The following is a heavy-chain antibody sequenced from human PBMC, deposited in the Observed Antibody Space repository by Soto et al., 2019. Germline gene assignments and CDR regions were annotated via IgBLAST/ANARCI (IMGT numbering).Heavy chain of an antibody. Sequence: QVQLVQSGAEVKKPGSSVKVSCKASGGTFSSYAISWVRQAPGQGLGWMGGIIPIFGTANYAQKFQGRVTMSGGDATSPAYMELSRLRSEDTAVYYWARSDRFDPWGQGTPVTVSS. J-gene: IGHJ5*02. V-gene: IGHV1-69*12. CDR3: ARSDRFDP. CDR1: GGTFSSYA. CDR2: IIPIFGTA.